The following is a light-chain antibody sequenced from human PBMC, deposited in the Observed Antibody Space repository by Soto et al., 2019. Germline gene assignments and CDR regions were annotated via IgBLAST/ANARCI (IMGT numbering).Light chain of an antibody. J-gene: IGLJ3*02. Sequence: QSALTQPPSASGSPGQSVTISCTGTSSDVGDYNYVSWYQQHPGKAPKVMIYEVNKRPSGVPDRFSGSKSGNTASLTVSGLQAEDEADYYCSSYAGNNNLVFGGGTKLTVL. CDR1: SSDVGDYNY. CDR2: EVN. CDR3: SSYAGNNNLV. V-gene: IGLV2-8*01.